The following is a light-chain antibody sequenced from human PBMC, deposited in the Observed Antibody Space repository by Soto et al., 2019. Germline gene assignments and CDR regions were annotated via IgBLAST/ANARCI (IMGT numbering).Light chain of an antibody. V-gene: IGKV3-20*01. CDR3: QQYGSSPQT. CDR1: QSVTSSY. Sequence: EIVLTQSPGTLSLSPGERATLSCRASQSVTSSYLAWYQQKPGQAPRLIISGASSRATGIPDRFRGSGSGTDVILTITGLESEDFAVYYCQQYGSSPQTFGQGTKVEI. J-gene: IGKJ1*01. CDR2: GAS.